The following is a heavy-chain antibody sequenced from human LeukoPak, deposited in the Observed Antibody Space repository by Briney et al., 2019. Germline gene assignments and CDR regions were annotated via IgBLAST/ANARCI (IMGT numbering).Heavy chain of an antibody. D-gene: IGHD4-17*01. J-gene: IGHJ4*02. Sequence: SETLSLTCAVYGGSFSGYYWSWIRQPPGKGLEWIGEINHSGSTNYNPSLKSRVTISVDTSKNQFSLKLSSVTAADTAVYYCARGSDHGDYYFDYWGQGTLVTVSS. CDR3: ARGSDHGDYYFDY. CDR2: INHSGST. CDR1: GGSFSGYY. V-gene: IGHV4-34*01.